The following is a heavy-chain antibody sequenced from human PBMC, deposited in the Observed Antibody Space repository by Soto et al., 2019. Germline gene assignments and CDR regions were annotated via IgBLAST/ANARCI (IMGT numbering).Heavy chain of an antibody. D-gene: IGHD3-22*01. CDR3: ARVRGIVVVGDAFDI. J-gene: IGHJ3*02. CDR1: GYTFTSYG. CDR2: ISAYNGNT. Sequence: ASVKVSCKASGYTFTSYGISWVRQAPGQGLEWMGWISAYNGNTNYAQKLQGRVTMTTDTSTSTAYMELRSLRSDDTAVYYCARVRGIVVVGDAFDIWGQGTMVTASS. V-gene: IGHV1-18*01.